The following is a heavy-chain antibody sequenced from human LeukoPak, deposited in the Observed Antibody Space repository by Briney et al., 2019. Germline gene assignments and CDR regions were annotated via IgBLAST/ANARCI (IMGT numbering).Heavy chain of an antibody. V-gene: IGHV4-34*01. Sequence: PSETLSLTCAVYGGSFSGYYWSWLRQPPGKGLEWIGEINHSGSTNYNPSLKSRVTISVDTSKNQFSLKLSSVTAADTAVYYCARTTVTKFDAFDYWGQGTLVTVFS. J-gene: IGHJ4*02. CDR1: GGSFSGYY. CDR3: ARTTVTKFDAFDY. CDR2: INHSGST. D-gene: IGHD4-17*01.